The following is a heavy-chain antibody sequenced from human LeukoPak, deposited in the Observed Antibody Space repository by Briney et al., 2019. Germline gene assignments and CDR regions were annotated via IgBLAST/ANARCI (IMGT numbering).Heavy chain of an antibody. CDR2: IYTSGST. Sequence: SQTLSLTCTVCGGSISSCNCYWVWIRQPAEKGLEWIGHIYTSGSTNYNPSLKSRVTISVDTCRNQFSLKLTSVPAADTAVYYCARGLSGGRSRHGPEGFVNWGQGTLVTVSS. CDR3: ARGLSGGRSRHGPEGFVN. D-gene: IGHD2-8*02. CDR1: GGSISSCNCY. J-gene: IGHJ4*02. V-gene: IGHV4-61*09.